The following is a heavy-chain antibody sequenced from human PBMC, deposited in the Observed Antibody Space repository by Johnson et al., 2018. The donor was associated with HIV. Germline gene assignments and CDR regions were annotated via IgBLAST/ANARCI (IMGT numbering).Heavy chain of an antibody. CDR2: ISGSGGST. D-gene: IGHD3-22*01. V-gene: IGHV3-23*04. CDR3: AREVYDSSGYYYDAFDI. J-gene: IGHJ3*02. Sequence: VQLVESGGGLVQPGGSLRLSCAASGFTFSSYAMSWVRQAPGKGLEWVSAISGSGGSTYYADSVKGRFTISRDNSKNTLYLQMNSLRAEDTAVYYCAREVYDSSGYYYDAFDIWGQGTMVTVSS. CDR1: GFTFSSYA.